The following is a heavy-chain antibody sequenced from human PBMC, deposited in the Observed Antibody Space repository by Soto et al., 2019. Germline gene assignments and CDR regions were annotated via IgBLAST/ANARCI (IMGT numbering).Heavy chain of an antibody. J-gene: IGHJ5*02. V-gene: IGHV1-18*01. CDR3: AGSSSQGMNWFDP. D-gene: IGHD6-6*01. CDR1: GYTFTIYG. Sequence: ASVKVSCKASGYTFTIYGISWVRQAPGQGLEWMGWISAYNGNTNYAQKLQGRVTMTTDTSTSTAYMELRSLRSDDTAVYYCAGSSSQGMNWFDPWRQGTLVTVSS. CDR2: ISAYNGNT.